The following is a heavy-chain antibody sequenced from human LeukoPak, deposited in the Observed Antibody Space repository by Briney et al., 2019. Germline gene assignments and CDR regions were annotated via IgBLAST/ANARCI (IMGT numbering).Heavy chain of an antibody. Sequence: SVKVSCKVSGGTFSSYAISWVRQAPGQGLEWMGGIIPIFGTANYAQKFQGRVTITADESTSTAYMELSSLRSEDTAVYYCASAEYYYDSSGSLAFDYWGQGTLVTVSS. D-gene: IGHD3-22*01. V-gene: IGHV1-69*13. J-gene: IGHJ4*02. CDR2: IIPIFGTA. CDR3: ASAEYYYDSSGSLAFDY. CDR1: GGTFSSYA.